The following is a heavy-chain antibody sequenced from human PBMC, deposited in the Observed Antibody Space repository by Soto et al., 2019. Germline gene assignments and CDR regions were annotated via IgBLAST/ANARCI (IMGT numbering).Heavy chain of an antibody. J-gene: IGHJ4*02. Sequence: QVQLVESGGGVVQPGRSLRLSCAASGFTFSSYGMHWVRQAPGKGLEWVAVIWYDGSNKYYADSVKGRFTISRDNSKNTLYLQMNSRRAEDTAVYYCARDRDGGYLNPQTWCDYWGQGTLVTVSS. D-gene: IGHD5-12*01. CDR2: IWYDGSNK. CDR3: ARDRDGGYLNPQTWCDY. CDR1: GFTFSSYG. V-gene: IGHV3-33*01.